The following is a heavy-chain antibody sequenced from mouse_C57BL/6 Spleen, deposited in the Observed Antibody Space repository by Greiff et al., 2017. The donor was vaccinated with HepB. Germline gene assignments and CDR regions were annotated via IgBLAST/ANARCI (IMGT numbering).Heavy chain of an antibody. D-gene: IGHD4-1*01. Sequence: EVHLVESGGGLVKPGGSLKLPCAASGFTFSDDGMHWVRQAPDKGLKWVAYISSGSSTIYYADTVKGRFTISRDNAKNTLFLQMTSLRYEDTDMYYCENNWYDMDYWGQGTSV. CDR1: GFTFSDDG. CDR2: ISSGSSTI. J-gene: IGHJ4*01. V-gene: IGHV5-17*01. CDR3: ENNWYDMDY.